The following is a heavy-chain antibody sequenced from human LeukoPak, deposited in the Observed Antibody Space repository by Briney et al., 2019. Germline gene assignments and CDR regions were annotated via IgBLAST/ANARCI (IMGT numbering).Heavy chain of an antibody. J-gene: IGHJ4*02. V-gene: IGHV4-38-2*02. CDR3: ASVGGGSPY. CDR1: GYSISSGHF. Sequence: SETLSLTCTVSGYSISSGHFWSWIRQPPGKGLEWIGGIYGSGTTYYDPPLRSRVSTSADTRKNYFSQELSSVTAADTAVYYCASVGGGSPYWGQGTLVTVSS. CDR2: IYGSGTT. D-gene: IGHD3-16*01.